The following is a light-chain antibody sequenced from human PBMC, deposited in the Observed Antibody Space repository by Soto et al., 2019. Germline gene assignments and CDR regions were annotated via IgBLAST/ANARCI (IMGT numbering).Light chain of an antibody. CDR2: GAS. V-gene: IGKV3-20*01. J-gene: IGKJ1*01. Sequence: EIVLTQSPGTLSLSPGERATLSCRASQSVSSNYLAWYRRKPGQAPRLLIYGASYRATDIPGRFSGSGSGTDFTFTITRLEPEDFAVYYCQQYGSSPPTFGPGTRVEIK. CDR1: QSVSSNY. CDR3: QQYGSSPPT.